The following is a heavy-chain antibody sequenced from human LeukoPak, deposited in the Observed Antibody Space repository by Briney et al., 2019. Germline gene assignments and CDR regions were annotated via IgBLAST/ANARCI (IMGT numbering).Heavy chain of an antibody. CDR1: GGSISSYY. D-gene: IGHD1-26*01. Sequence: SETLSLTCTVSGGSISSYYWIWIRQPAGKGLEWIGLIYTSGSTNYNPPLKSRVTMSVDTSKNQFSLKLSSVTAADTAVYYCARGPPIVGATIYFDYWGQGTLVTVSS. CDR3: ARGPPIVGATIYFDY. CDR2: IYTSGST. J-gene: IGHJ4*02. V-gene: IGHV4-4*07.